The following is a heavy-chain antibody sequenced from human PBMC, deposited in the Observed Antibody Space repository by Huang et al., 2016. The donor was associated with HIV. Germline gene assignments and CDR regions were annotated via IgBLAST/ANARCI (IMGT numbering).Heavy chain of an antibody. CDR1: GYAFTSYY. V-gene: IGHV1-46*01. J-gene: IGHJ4*02. CDR2: SNPSDGRP. CDR3: ARDRDCYDSSGYWGFNYFDY. D-gene: IGHD3-22*01. Sequence: QVQLVQSGAEVKKPGASVKVSCKASGYAFTSYYMHWVRQAPGQGLEWMGISNPSDGRPSDAQKFQGRVTTTRDTATNTVCMELSSLRAEDTAVYYCARDRDCYDSSGYWGFNYFDYWGQGTLVTVSS.